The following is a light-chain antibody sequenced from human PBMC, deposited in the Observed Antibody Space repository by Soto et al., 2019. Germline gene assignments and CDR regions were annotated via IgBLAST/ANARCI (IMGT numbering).Light chain of an antibody. J-gene: IGKJ4*01. CDR2: GAS. CDR1: QSVSSN. CDR3: QQYNNWPPVT. Sequence: EIVMTQSQATLSVSPGERATLSCRASQSVSSNLAWYQQKPGQAPRLLIYGASTRATGIPARFSGSGSGTEFTLTISSLQSEDFAVYYCQQYNNWPPVTVVGGTKVEIK. V-gene: IGKV3-15*01.